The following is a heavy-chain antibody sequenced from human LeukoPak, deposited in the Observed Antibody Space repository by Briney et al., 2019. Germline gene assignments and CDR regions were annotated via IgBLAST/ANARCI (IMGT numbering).Heavy chain of an antibody. Sequence: GGSLRLYCAASGFTFSTYWMHWARHVPGKGLVWVSRINSNGNTTPYADSVKGRFTISRDNAKNTLFLQMNSLRAEDTAVYYCARGGGNSYAPVDYWGQGTLVTVSS. CDR2: INSNGNTT. CDR1: GFTFSTYW. D-gene: IGHD5-18*01. V-gene: IGHV3-74*01. J-gene: IGHJ4*02. CDR3: ARGGGNSYAPVDY.